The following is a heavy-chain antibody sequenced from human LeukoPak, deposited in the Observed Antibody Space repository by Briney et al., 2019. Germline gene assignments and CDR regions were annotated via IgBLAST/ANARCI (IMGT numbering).Heavy chain of an antibody. Sequence: PSETLSLTCTVSGGSISSGDYYWSWIRQPPGKGLEWIGYIYYSGSTYYNPSLKSRVTISVDTSKNQFSLKLSSVTAADTAVYYCARGGGSYYSFDYWGQGTLVTVSS. CDR1: GGSISSGDYY. D-gene: IGHD1-26*01. V-gene: IGHV4-30-4*02. CDR3: ARGGGSYYSFDY. CDR2: IYYSGST. J-gene: IGHJ4*02.